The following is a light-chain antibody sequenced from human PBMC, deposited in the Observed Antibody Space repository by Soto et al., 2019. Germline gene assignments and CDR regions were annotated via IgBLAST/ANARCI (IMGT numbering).Light chain of an antibody. J-gene: IGLJ1*01. CDR2: EVS. CDR3: SSYAGSNFYV. Sequence: QSVLTQPPSASGSPGQSVTISCTGTSSDVGGYNYVSWYQHHPGKAPKLMIYEVSERPSGVPDRFSGSKSGNTASLTVSGLQAEDEADYYCSSYAGSNFYVFGTGTKLTVL. V-gene: IGLV2-8*01. CDR1: SSDVGGYNY.